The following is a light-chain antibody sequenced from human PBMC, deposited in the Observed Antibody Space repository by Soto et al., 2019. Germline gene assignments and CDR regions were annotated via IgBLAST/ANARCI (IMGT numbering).Light chain of an antibody. Sequence: QPVLTQPPSASASLGASVKLTCTLSSGHNSYAIAWHQQQPEKGPRYLMKLNSDGSHSKGDGIPDRFSGSSSGAERYITISSLQSEDEAYYYCQTWSTDIRVFGGGTKVTVL. V-gene: IGLV4-69*01. CDR3: QTWSTDIRV. CDR1: SGHNSYA. J-gene: IGLJ3*02. CDR2: LNSDGSH.